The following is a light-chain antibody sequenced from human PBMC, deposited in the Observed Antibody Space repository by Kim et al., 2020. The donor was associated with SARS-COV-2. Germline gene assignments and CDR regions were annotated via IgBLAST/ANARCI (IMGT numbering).Light chain of an antibody. V-gene: IGKV4-1*01. CDR3: PQYYTTPIT. CDR1: QSVLSSSNNRYY. J-gene: IGKJ5*01. Sequence: AIITCKSSQSVLSSSNNRYYLSWHPQKPGPPPWLLIYWASSRKSGVPDRFGGRVSGTDFPLTLSSLQAEDVAVYYFPQYYTTPITFGQGTRLEIK. CDR2: WAS.